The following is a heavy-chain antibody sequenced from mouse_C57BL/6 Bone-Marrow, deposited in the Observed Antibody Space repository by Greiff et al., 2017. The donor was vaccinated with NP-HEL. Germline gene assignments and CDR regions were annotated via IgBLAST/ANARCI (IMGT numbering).Heavy chain of an antibody. D-gene: IGHD1-1*01. Sequence: VKVQQSGAELVKPGASVKLSCKASGYTFTEYTIHWVKQRSGQGLEWIGWFYPGSGSIKYNEKFKDKATLTADKSSSTVYMDLSRLTSEDSAVYFCARHGDYFGSSYGYFEVWGTGTTVTVSS. CDR2: FYPGSGSI. CDR1: GYTFTEYT. J-gene: IGHJ1*03. CDR3: ARHGDYFGSSYGYFEV. V-gene: IGHV1-62-2*01.